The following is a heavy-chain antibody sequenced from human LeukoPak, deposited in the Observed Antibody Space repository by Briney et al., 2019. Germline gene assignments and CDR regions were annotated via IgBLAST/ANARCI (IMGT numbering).Heavy chain of an antibody. CDR2: INPSGGST. Sequence: ASVKVSCKASGYTFSNYYMHWVRQAPGQGLEWMGTINPSGGSTTYAQKFQGRVTMTRDTSTRTVYMELRNLRSEDTAVYYCAGDHATIGKYDYWGQGTLVTVSS. V-gene: IGHV1-46*01. D-gene: IGHD3-9*01. CDR1: GYTFSNYY. CDR3: AGDHATIGKYDY. J-gene: IGHJ4*02.